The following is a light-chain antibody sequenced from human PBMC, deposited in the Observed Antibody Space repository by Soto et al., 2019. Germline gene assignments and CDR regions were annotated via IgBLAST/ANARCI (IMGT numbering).Light chain of an antibody. V-gene: IGLV2-14*03. Sequence: QSALTQPASVSXSPGQSITISCTGTSSDVGGYNYVFWYQQHPGKAPKLIIYDVTNRPSGISNRFSGSKSGNTASLTISGLQAEDEAAYYCSSYTSSITVVFGGGTKVTVL. CDR3: SSYTSSITVV. J-gene: IGLJ2*01. CDR1: SSDVGGYNY. CDR2: DVT.